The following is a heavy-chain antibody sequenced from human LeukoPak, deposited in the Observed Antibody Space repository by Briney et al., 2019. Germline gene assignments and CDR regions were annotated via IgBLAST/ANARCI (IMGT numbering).Heavy chain of an antibody. V-gene: IGHV3-21*01. Sequence: GGSLRLSCAASGFTFSSYSMNWVRQAPGKGLEWVSSISSSSSYIYYADSVKGRFTISRDNAKDSLYLQMNSLRAEDTAVYYCARDLALIAAAGTIFDYWGQGTLVTVSS. J-gene: IGHJ4*02. CDR3: ARDLALIAAAGTIFDY. CDR2: ISSSSSYI. CDR1: GFTFSSYS. D-gene: IGHD6-13*01.